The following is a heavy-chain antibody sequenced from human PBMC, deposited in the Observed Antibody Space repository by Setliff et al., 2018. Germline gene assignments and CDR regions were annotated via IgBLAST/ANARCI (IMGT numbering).Heavy chain of an antibody. V-gene: IGHV1-69*10. CDR3: ARSSPDGYNLGYYYYGMDV. D-gene: IGHD5-12*01. CDR1: GGTFSSYA. Sequence: ASVKVSCKASGGTFSSYAISWVRQAPGQGLEWMGGIIPILGIANYAQKFQGRVTITADESTSTAYMELGSLRSEDTAVYYCARSSPDGYNLGYYYYGMDVWGQGTTVTVSS. CDR2: IIPILGIA. J-gene: IGHJ6*02.